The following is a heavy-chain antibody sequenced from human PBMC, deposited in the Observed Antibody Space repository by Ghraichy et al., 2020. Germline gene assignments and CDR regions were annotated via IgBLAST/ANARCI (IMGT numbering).Heavy chain of an antibody. V-gene: IGHV5-51*01. D-gene: IGHD2-2*01. Sequence: GESLNISCKGSGYSFTSYWIGWVRQMPGKGLEWMGIIYPGDSDTRYSPSFQGQVTISADKSISTAYLQWSSLKASDTAMYYCASQGYCSSTSCSDAFDIWGQGTMVTVSS. CDR3: ASQGYCSSTSCSDAFDI. CDR2: IYPGDSDT. J-gene: IGHJ3*02. CDR1: GYSFTSYW.